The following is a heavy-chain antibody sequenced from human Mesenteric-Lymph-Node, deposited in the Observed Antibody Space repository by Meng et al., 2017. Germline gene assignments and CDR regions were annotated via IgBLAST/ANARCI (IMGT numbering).Heavy chain of an antibody. J-gene: IGHJ4*02. CDR2: ISSSSYI. V-gene: IGHV3-21*01. Sequence: GESLKISCAASGFTFSSYSMNWVRQAPGKGLEWVSSISSSSYIYYADSVKGRFTISRDNAKNTLYLQMNSLRAEDTAVYYCARVASGSYSRMDYWGQGTLVTVSS. D-gene: IGHD1-26*01. CDR1: GFTFSSYS. CDR3: ARVASGSYSRMDY.